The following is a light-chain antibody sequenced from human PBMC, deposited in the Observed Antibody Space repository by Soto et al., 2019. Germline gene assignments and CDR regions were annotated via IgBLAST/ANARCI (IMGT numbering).Light chain of an antibody. V-gene: IGKV1-39*01. Sequence: DIQMTQSPSSLSASVGDRVTITCRASQSISSYLNWYQQKPGKAPKLLIYAASSLQSGVPSRFSGSGSGTDFTLTISSLQPDDFATYYCQQANSFPITFGGGTKVEIK. CDR3: QQANSFPIT. CDR1: QSISSY. J-gene: IGKJ4*01. CDR2: AAS.